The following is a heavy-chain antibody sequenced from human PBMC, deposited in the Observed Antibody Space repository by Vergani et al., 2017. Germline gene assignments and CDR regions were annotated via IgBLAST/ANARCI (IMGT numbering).Heavy chain of an antibody. D-gene: IGHD1-1*01. Sequence: EVELVQSGPEMRKPGESVKISCKVSEYSFGNYWMGWVRQMPGKGLEWMGNNYPAYSDTRYSPSFQGQVTISADKSISTAFLQWDSLKASDTALYYCARHTTYTDSWGQGTLVTVSS. CDR2: NYPAYSDT. J-gene: IGHJ4*02. CDR1: EYSFGNYW. V-gene: IGHV5-51*01. CDR3: ARHTTYTDS.